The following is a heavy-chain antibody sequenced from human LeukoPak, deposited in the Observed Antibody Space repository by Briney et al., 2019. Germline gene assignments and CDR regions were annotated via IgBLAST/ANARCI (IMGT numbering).Heavy chain of an antibody. CDR1: GGSISSYY. V-gene: IGHV4-59*01. CDR2: IYYSGST. Sequence: SQTLSLTCTVSGGSISSYYWSWIRQPPGKGLEWIGYIYYSGSTNYNPSLKSRVTISVDTSKNQFSLKLSSVTAADTAVYYCARVNWNDARYYYGMDVWGQGTTVTVSS. J-gene: IGHJ6*02. CDR3: ARVNWNDARYYYGMDV. D-gene: IGHD1-1*01.